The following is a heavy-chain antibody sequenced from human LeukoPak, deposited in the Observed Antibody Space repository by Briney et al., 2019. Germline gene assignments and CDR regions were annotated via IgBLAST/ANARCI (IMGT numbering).Heavy chain of an antibody. CDR3: ARVEVGY. D-gene: IGHD3-10*01. V-gene: IGHV3-30-3*01. CDR2: ISYDGSNK. Sequence: GTSLRLSCAASGFTFSTYAMHWVRQAPGKGLEWVAVISYDGSNKYYADSVKGRFTISRDNAKNSLYLQMNSLRAEDTAVYYCARVEVGYWGQGTLVTVSS. CDR1: GFTFSTYA. J-gene: IGHJ4*02.